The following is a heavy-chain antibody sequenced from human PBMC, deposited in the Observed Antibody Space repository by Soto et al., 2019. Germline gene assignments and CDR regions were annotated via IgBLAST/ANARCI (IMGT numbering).Heavy chain of an antibody. CDR2: IYHSGSS. CDR1: GGSITSYY. D-gene: IGHD2-2*01. J-gene: IGHJ4*02. CDR3: ARVPDY. Sequence: SETLSLTCTVSGGSITSYYWSWIRQPPGKGLEWIGYIYHSGSSNYNPSLKSRVTISMDTSKNQFSLKLRSVTAADTAVYYCARVPDYWGQGILVTVSS. V-gene: IGHV4-59*12.